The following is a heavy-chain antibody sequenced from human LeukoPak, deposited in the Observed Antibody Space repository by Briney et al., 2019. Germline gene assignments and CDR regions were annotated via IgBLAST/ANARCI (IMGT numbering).Heavy chain of an antibody. J-gene: IGHJ4*02. Sequence: GGSLRLSCAASGFSFRTYGMHWVRQAPGKGLEWLAVIWFDGSNKYYADSVKGRFTISRDNSKNTLYLQMNSLRAEDTAVYYCARSYYDSSGTLFDYWGQGTLVTVSS. V-gene: IGHV3-33*01. CDR2: IWFDGSNK. D-gene: IGHD3-22*01. CDR1: GFSFRTYG. CDR3: ARSYYDSSGTLFDY.